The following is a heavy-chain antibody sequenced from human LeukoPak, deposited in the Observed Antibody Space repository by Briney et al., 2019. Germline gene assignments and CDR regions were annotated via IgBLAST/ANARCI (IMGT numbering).Heavy chain of an antibody. V-gene: IGHV3-23*01. CDR1: GFTFSSFA. D-gene: IGHD6-19*01. J-gene: IGHJ5*01. CDR3: AKAVAGFSNWFDS. Sequence: GGSLRLSCTASGFTFSSFAMGWVRQAPGKGLDWVSTISGSGASTYYVDSVKGRFTISRDNSKNTLYLQMSSLTADDTAVYYCAKAVAGFSNWFDSWGQGTLLTVSS. CDR2: ISGSGAST.